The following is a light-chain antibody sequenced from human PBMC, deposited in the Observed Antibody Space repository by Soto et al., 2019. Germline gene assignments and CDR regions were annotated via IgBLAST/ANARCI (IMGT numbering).Light chain of an antibody. V-gene: IGKV1-9*01. CDR2: AAS. Sequence: IQLTQSTSSLSASVGDRVTITCRASHGISSYLAWYQQKPGKAPKLLIYAASTLQSGVPSRFRGSVSGTDFTHTLSSLQPEDFATYYCQQLNSYPVGFTFGPRTKVDIK. CDR3: QQLNSYPVGFT. CDR1: HGISSY. J-gene: IGKJ3*01.